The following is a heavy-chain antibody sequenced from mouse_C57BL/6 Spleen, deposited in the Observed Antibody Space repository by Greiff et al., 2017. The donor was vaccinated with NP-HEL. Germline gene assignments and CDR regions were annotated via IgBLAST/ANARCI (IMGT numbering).Heavy chain of an antibody. D-gene: IGHD2-1*01. CDR2: IYPGDGDT. J-gene: IGHJ4*01. Sequence: QVQLKQSGPELVKPGASVKISCKASGYAFSSSWMNWVKQRPGKGLEWIGRIYPGDGDTNYNGKFKGKATLTADKSSSTAYMQLSSLTSEDSAVYFCAGGNYPYAMDYWGQGTSVTVSS. V-gene: IGHV1-82*01. CDR3: AGGNYPYAMDY. CDR1: GYAFSSSW.